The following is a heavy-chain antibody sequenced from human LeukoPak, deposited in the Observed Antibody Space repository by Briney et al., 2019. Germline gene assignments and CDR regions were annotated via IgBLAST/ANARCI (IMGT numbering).Heavy chain of an antibody. D-gene: IGHD6-6*01. CDR2: IYTSGST. CDR3: ARGVSDGSSYYYYMDV. V-gene: IGHV4-61*02. J-gene: IGHJ6*03. Sequence: PSPTLPLTCTVSGGSISSGSYYWSWIRQPAGKGLEWIGRIYTSGSTNYNPSLKSRVTISVDTSKNQFSLKLSSVTAADTAVYYCARGVSDGSSYYYYMDVWGKGTTVTVSS. CDR1: GGSISSGSYY.